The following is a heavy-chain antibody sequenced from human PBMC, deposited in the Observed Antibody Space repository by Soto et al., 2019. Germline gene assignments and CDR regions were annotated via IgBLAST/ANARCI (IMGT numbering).Heavy chain of an antibody. V-gene: IGHV3-30-3*01. D-gene: IGHD2-15*01. J-gene: IGHJ4*02. Sequence: QVQLVESGGGVVQPGRSLRLSCAASGFTFSSYAMHWVRQAPGKGLEWVAVISYDGSNKYYADSVKCRFTISRDNSKNTLYLQMSRLSAEDSAVYYCARDPPMVVVVAATPYFGYWGQGTLVTVSS. CDR2: ISYDGSNK. CDR3: ARDPPMVVVVAATPYFGY. CDR1: GFTFSSYA.